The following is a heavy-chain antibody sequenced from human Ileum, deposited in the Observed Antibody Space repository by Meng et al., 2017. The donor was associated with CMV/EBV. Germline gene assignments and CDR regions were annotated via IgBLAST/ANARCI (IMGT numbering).Heavy chain of an antibody. V-gene: IGHV4-34*01. CDR1: GGSFSGYY. CDR3: ARGVAGGPFDY. CDR2: INHSGST. Sequence: QGLIQQWGAGLLNPSGTLSLTCAVYGGSFSGYYRSWIRQPPGKGLEWIGEINHSGSTNYNPSLKSRVTISVDTSKNQFFLKLSSVTAADTAVYYCARGVAGGPFDYWGQGTLVTVSS. J-gene: IGHJ4*02. D-gene: IGHD2-15*01.